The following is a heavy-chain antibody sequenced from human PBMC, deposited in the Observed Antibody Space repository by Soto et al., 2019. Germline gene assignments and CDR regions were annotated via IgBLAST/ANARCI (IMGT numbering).Heavy chain of an antibody. D-gene: IGHD2-8*01. Sequence: QVQLQESGPGLVKPSETLSLTCTVSGGSISSYYWSWIRQSPGKGLEWIGYIHYSGSTKSNPSLTRLFPISVDSSRNQVSLNLSSVTAADSAVYFCARARYRLVPPYYHGMDVWGQGPTVTVSS. CDR1: GGSISSYY. V-gene: IGHV4-59*01. J-gene: IGHJ6*02. CDR3: ARARYRLVPPYYHGMDV. CDR2: IHYSGST.